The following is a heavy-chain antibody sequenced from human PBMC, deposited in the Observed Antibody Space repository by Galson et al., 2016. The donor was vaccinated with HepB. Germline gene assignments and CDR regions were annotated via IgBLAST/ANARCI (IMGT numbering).Heavy chain of an antibody. CDR3: ASGYYYDSSGYYSDF. CDR1: AFTFNNYA. J-gene: IGHJ4*02. V-gene: IGHV3-30-3*02. Sequence: SLRLSCAVSAFTFNNYAMHWVRQAPGKGLEWVAFISYDGSNKYYSDSVKGRFAISRDNSRNTLSLQMNSLGAEDTAVYYCASGYYYDSSGYYSDFWGQGTLVTVSS. CDR2: ISYDGSNK. D-gene: IGHD3-22*01.